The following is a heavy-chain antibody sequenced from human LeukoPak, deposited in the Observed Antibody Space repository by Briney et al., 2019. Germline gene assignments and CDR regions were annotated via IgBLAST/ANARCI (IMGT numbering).Heavy chain of an antibody. J-gene: IGHJ4*02. CDR3: ARGDGVFDY. V-gene: IGHV4-34*01. Sequence: SETLSLTCAVCGGSFSGYYWSWIRQPPGKELEWIGEINHSGSTNYNPSLKSRVTISVDTSKNQFSLKLSSVTAADTAVYYCARGDGVFDYWGQGTLVTASS. D-gene: IGHD3-10*01. CDR1: GGSFSGYY. CDR2: INHSGST.